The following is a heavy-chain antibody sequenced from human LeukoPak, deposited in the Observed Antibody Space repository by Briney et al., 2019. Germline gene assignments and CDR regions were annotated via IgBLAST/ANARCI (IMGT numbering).Heavy chain of an antibody. CDR2: ISWNSGSI. V-gene: IGHV3-9*01. J-gene: IGHJ3*02. Sequence: GGSLRLSCAASGITFSSFAMSWVRQLPGKGLEWVSGISWNSGSIGYADSVKGRFTISRDNAKNSLYLQMNSLRAEDTALYYCAKVDQSSIAVAGSGAFDIWGQGTMVTVSS. CDR3: AKVDQSSIAVAGSGAFDI. CDR1: GITFSSFA. D-gene: IGHD6-19*01.